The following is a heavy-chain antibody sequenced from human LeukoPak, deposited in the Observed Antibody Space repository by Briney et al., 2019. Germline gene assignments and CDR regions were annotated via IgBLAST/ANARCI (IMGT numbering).Heavy chain of an antibody. D-gene: IGHD3-10*01. J-gene: IGHJ4*02. CDR3: AKDHAGSGRAFEY. CDR1: GFTFRMSG. Sequence: QSAPSLTLSCAPSGFTFRMSGAHWVRQAPGKGMEWVALMWSDGIKSFYADSVKGRFTVSRDTSKDIVYLQMNSLSADDTGTYYCAKDHAGSGRAFEYWGQGTLLTVSS. CDR2: MWSDGIKS. V-gene: IGHV3-33*03.